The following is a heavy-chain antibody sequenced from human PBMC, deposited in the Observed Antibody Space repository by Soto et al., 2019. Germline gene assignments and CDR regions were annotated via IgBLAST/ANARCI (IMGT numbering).Heavy chain of an antibody. CDR2: IYYSGST. D-gene: IGHD3-3*01. J-gene: IGHJ5*02. CDR1: GGSISSSSYY. V-gene: IGHV4-39*01. Sequence: SETLSLTCTVSGGSISSSSYYWGWIRQPPGKGLEWIGSIYYSGSTYYNPSLKSRVTISVDTSKNQFSLKLSSVTAADTAVYYCATLKRGDFWSGYYSRPGASNWFDPWGQGTLVTVSS. CDR3: ATLKRGDFWSGYYSRPGASNWFDP.